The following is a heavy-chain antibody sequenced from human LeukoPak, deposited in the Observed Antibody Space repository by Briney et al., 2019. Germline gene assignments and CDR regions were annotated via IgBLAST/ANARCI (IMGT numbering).Heavy chain of an antibody. V-gene: IGHV3-48*01. D-gene: IGHD3-16*01. Sequence: GGSLRLSCAASGFIFSSYSMNWVRQTPGKGLEWISYISSGSGTTYYGDSVQGRFITSRDNAENSLHLQMNSLRAEDTGVYYCAKDRGNDYVVFDYWGQGILVTVSS. CDR1: GFIFSSYS. CDR2: ISSGSGTT. CDR3: AKDRGNDYVVFDY. J-gene: IGHJ4*02.